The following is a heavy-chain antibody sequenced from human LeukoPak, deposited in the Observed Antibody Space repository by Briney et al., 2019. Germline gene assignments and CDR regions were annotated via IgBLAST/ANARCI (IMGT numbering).Heavy chain of an antibody. V-gene: IGHV3-23*01. J-gene: IGHJ4*02. CDR2: ITGRGVRT. D-gene: IGHD2-2*01. Sequence: GRPLRLSCAASGFTFSRYGMSWVRQAPGKGLEWVSAITGRGVRTYNGDSVKGRFTISRDTSKNTVYLQMNSLRGEDTAVYYCANGAHPDSSHYYFDYWGQGALVTVSS. CDR3: ANGAHPDSSHYYFDY. CDR1: GFTFSRYG.